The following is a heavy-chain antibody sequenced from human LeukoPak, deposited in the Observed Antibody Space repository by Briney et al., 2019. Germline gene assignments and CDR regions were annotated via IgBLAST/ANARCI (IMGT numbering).Heavy chain of an antibody. CDR2: IWYDGSNK. D-gene: IGHD6-19*01. CDR3: ARGGPNSSGWYYFDY. CDR1: GFTFSSYG. V-gene: IGHV3-33*01. Sequence: GGSLRLSCAASGFTFSSYGMHWVRQAPGKGLEWVAVIWYDGSNKYYADSVKGRFTISRDNSKNTLYLQMNSLRAEDAAVYYCARGGPNSSGWYYFDYWGQGTLVTVSS. J-gene: IGHJ4*02.